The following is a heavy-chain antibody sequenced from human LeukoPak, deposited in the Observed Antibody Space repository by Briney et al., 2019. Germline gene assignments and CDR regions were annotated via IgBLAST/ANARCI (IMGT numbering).Heavy chain of an antibody. CDR1: GFTFSSYS. CDR3: ARSLAAAGTGFDP. J-gene: IGHJ5*02. Sequence: GGSLRLSCAASGFTFSSYSMNWVRQAPGKGLEWVSSISSSSSYIYYADSVKGRFTISRDNAKNSLYLQMNSLRAEDTAVYYCARSLAAAGTGFDPWGQGTLVTVSS. D-gene: IGHD6-13*01. V-gene: IGHV3-21*01. CDR2: ISSSSSYI.